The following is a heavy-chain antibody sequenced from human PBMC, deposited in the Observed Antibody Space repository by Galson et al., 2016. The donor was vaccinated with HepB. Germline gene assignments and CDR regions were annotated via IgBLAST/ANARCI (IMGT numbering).Heavy chain of an antibody. D-gene: IGHD3-10*01. Sequence: SETLSLTCTVSGGSISSKTYYWGWIRQPPGKGLGWVGSISSSGSTYYNSSLKSRVTISVDTSNNHFSLRLNSVTAADTAVYYCARQLWFGDLSLYYFDYWGQGTLVTVSS. V-gene: IGHV4-39*02. CDR3: ARQLWFGDLSLYYFDY. CDR2: ISSSGST. CDR1: GGSISSKTYY. J-gene: IGHJ4*02.